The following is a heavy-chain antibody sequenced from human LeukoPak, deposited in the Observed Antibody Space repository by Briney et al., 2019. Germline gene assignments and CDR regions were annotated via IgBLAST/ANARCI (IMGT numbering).Heavy chain of an antibody. D-gene: IGHD6-19*01. V-gene: IGHV4-34*01. CDR2: INHSGST. CDR3: ARGGRSSGWYRRHGYFDY. CDR1: GGSFSGYY. J-gene: IGHJ4*02. Sequence: PSETLSLTCAVYGGSFSGYYWSWIRQPPGKGLEWIGEINHSGSTNYNPSLKSRVTISVDTSKNQFSLKLSSVTAADTAVYYCARGGRSSGWYRRHGYFDYWGQGTLVTVSS.